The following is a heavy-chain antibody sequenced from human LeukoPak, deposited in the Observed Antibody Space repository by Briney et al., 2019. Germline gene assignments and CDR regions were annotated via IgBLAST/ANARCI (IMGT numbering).Heavy chain of an antibody. CDR1: GGSISSGGYF. D-gene: IGHD3-3*01. Sequence: SETLSLTCAVSGGSISSGGYFWSWIRQPPGKGLEWIGYIYHSGSTYYNPSLKSRVTISVDRSKNQFSLKLSSVTAADTAVYYCARGPDYDFWSGPLYIDYWGQGTLVTVSS. V-gene: IGHV4-30-2*01. CDR3: ARGPDYDFWSGPLYIDY. CDR2: IYHSGST. J-gene: IGHJ4*02.